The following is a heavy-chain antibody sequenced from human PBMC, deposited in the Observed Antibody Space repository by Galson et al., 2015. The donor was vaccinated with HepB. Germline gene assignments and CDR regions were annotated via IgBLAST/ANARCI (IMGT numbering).Heavy chain of an antibody. CDR3: ARDPPSRGQLLWYYFDY. Sequence: SLRLSCAASGFTFSSYWMSWVRQAPGKGLEWVANIKQDGSEKYYVDSVKGRFTISRDNAKNSLYLQMNSLRAEDTAVYYCARDPPSRGQLLWYYFDYWGQGTLVTVSS. CDR2: IKQDGSEK. D-gene: IGHD2-2*01. CDR1: GFTFSSYW. J-gene: IGHJ4*02. V-gene: IGHV3-7*03.